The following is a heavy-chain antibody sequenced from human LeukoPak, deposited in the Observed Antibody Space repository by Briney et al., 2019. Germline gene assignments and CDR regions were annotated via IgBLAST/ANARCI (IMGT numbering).Heavy chain of an antibody. CDR2: ISGSSSYI. CDR3: AKELNRYGGNHPGTLYY. V-gene: IGHV3-21*01. D-gene: IGHD4-23*01. Sequence: GGSLRLSCAASGFTFSSYSMNWVRQAPGKGLEWVSSISGSSSYIYYADSVKGRFTISRDNAKNSLYLQMNSLRAEDTAVYYCAKELNRYGGNHPGTLYYWGQGTLVTVSS. CDR1: GFTFSSYS. J-gene: IGHJ4*02.